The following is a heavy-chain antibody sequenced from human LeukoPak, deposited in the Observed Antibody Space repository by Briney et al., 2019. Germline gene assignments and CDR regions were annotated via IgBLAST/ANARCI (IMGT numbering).Heavy chain of an antibody. CDR3: ARDLPRPHTAMVSYYFDY. Sequence: GGSLRLSCAASGFTFSSYAMHWVRQAPGKGLEWVAVISYDGSNKYYADSVKGRFTISRDNSKNTLYLQMNSLRAEDTAVYYCARDLPRPHTAMVSYYFDYWGQGTLVTVSS. D-gene: IGHD5-18*01. CDR2: ISYDGSNK. V-gene: IGHV3-30-3*01. J-gene: IGHJ4*02. CDR1: GFTFSSYA.